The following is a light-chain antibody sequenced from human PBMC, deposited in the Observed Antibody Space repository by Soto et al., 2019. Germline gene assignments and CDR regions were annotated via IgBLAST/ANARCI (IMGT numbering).Light chain of an antibody. CDR3: QQYNSYSYT. Sequence: DIPMTQSPSTLSASVGDRVTITCRASQSISSRLAWYQQKPGKAPKLLIYKASSLESGVPSRFSGSGSGTEFTLTTISLQPDDFATYYCQQYNSYSYTFGQGTKLEIK. CDR1: QSISSR. J-gene: IGKJ2*01. V-gene: IGKV1-5*03. CDR2: KAS.